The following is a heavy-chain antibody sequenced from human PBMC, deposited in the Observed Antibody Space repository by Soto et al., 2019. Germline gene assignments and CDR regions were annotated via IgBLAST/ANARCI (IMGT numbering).Heavy chain of an antibody. CDR1: GFTFKDYY. D-gene: IGHD6-19*01. Sequence: PGGALRLSCAASGFTFKDYYMSWIRQAPGKGREWISYISSSDSAMYTDSVQGRLTISRDNAKNSLFLQINSLRADDTAVYYCAREMSTSGWFQNYYYLGMDVWGQGTTVTVSS. J-gene: IGHJ6*02. V-gene: IGHV3-11*01. CDR2: ISSSDSA. CDR3: AREMSTSGWFQNYYYLGMDV.